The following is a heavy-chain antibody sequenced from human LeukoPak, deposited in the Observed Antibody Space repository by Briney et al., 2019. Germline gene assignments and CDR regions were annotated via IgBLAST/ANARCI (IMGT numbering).Heavy chain of an antibody. J-gene: IGHJ4*02. D-gene: IGHD7-27*01. CDR1: GGSISSSSYY. CDR3: ASVKRWGTFDY. Sequence: SETLSLTCTVSGGSISSSSYYWGWIRQPPGKGLEWIGEINHSGSTNYNPSLKSRVTISVDTSKNQFSLKLSSVTAADTAVYYCASVKRWGTFDYWGQGTLVTVSS. CDR2: INHSGST. V-gene: IGHV4-39*01.